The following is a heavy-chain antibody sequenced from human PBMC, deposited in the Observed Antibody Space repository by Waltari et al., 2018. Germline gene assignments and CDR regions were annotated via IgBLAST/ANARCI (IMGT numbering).Heavy chain of an antibody. CDR1: GFAFSSHA. D-gene: IGHD6-19*01. CDR2: ISGSGATT. V-gene: IGHV3-23*01. Sequence: EVQLLESGGALIQPGGSLKLSCAVSGFAFSSHAMSWVRQAPGKGVEWGSPISGSGATTYYADSVKGRFTISRDNSKNTFYLQMTSLTADDTGIYYCAKEGLTVAATEDWGQGTLVTVSS. J-gene: IGHJ4*02. CDR3: AKEGLTVAATED.